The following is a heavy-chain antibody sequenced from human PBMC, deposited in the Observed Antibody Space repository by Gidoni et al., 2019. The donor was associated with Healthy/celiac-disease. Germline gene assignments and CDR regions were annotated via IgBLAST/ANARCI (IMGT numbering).Heavy chain of an antibody. D-gene: IGHD6-25*01. CDR2: INHSGST. CDR1: GGSFSGYY. J-gene: IGHJ5*02. CDR3: ARPRPPGWFDP. V-gene: IGHV4-34*01. Sequence: QVQLQQWAAGLLKPSETLSLTCAVHGGSFSGYYWSWIRRPPGKGLEWIGEINHSGSTNYNPSLKSRVTISVDTSKNQFSLKLSSVTAADTAVYYCARPRPPGWFDPWGQGTLVTVSS.